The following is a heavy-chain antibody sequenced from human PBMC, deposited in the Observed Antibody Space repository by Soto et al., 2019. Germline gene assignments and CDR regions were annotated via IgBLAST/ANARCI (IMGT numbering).Heavy chain of an antibody. CDR2: IYYSGST. V-gene: IGHV4-59*01. J-gene: IGHJ4*02. CDR1: GGSISSYY. CDR3: ARGCSSGWCDLGELNFDY. Sequence: HVQLQESGPGLVKPSETLSLTCTVSGGSISSYYWSWIRQPPGKGLEWIGYIYYSGSTNYNPSLKSRVTISVDTSKNQFSLKLSSVTAADTAVYYCARGCSSGWCDLGELNFDYWGQGTLVTVSS. D-gene: IGHD6-19*01.